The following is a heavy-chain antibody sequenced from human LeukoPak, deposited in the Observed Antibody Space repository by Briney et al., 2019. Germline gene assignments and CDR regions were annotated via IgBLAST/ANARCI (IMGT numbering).Heavy chain of an antibody. CDR2: IKQDGSET. V-gene: IGHV3-7*01. CDR3: TTGGDS. D-gene: IGHD4-17*01. J-gene: IGHJ4*02. CDR1: GFTFNTYW. Sequence: GGSLRLSCAASGFTFNTYWMSWVRQAPGKGLEWVAHIKQDGSETYYVESVKGRFTVSRDSAKNSLYLQMSSLRAEDTAVYYCTTGGDSWGQGTLLTVSS.